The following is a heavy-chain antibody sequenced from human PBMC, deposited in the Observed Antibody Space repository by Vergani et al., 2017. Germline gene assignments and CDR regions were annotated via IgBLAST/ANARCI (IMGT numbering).Heavy chain of an antibody. D-gene: IGHD3-3*01. J-gene: IGHJ4*02. Sequence: QITLKESGPTLVKPTQTLTLTCTFSGFSLSTSGVGVGWIRQPPGKALEWLALIYWNDDKRYSPSLKSRLTISKDTSKSQVVLTMTNMDPVDTATYYCARILLAYYDFWSGYYDYWGQGTLVTVSS. V-gene: IGHV2-5*01. CDR3: ARILLAYYDFWSGYYDY. CDR1: GFSLSTSGVG. CDR2: IYWNDDK.